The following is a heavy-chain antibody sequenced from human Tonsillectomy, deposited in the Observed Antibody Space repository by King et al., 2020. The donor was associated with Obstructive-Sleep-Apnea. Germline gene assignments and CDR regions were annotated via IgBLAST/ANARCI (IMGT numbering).Heavy chain of an antibody. J-gene: IGHJ2*01. CDR2: IYPGDADT. CDR3: ARTHTNTAMAPGWYFDL. D-gene: IGHD5-18*01. V-gene: IGHV5-51*01. Sequence: QLVQSGAEVKKHGESLKISCKGSGYSFTSYWIGWVRQMPGKGLEWMGIIYPGDADTRYSPSFQGQVTISADKSISTAYLQWRSLKASDTAMYYCARTHTNTAMAPGWYFDLWGRGTLVTVSS. CDR1: GYSFTSYW.